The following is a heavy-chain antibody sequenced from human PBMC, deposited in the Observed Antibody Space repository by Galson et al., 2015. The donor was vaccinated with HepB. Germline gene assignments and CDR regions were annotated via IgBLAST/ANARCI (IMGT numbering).Heavy chain of an antibody. V-gene: IGHV1-18*01. J-gene: IGHJ4*02. Sequence: SVKVSCKASGYRFTSYGISWIRQAPGQGLEWIGWISANSGNRKYVQKFDGRVTMTTDTSTSTGYMELRSLRSDDTAVYYCARGMVITDYFDNWGQGTLVTVSS. CDR2: ISANSGNR. CDR1: GYRFTSYG. D-gene: IGHD4/OR15-4a*01. CDR3: ARGMVITDYFDN.